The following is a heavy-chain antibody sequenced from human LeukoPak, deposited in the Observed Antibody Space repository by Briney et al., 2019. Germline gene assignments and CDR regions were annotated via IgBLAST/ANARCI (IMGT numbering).Heavy chain of an antibody. Sequence: SETVSLTCTVSGGSISSSSYYWGWIRQPPGKGLEWIGSIYYSGSTYYNPSLKSRVTISVDTSKNQFSLKLSSVTAADTAVYYCARVVVVPAATPYYFDYWGQGTLVTVSS. J-gene: IGHJ4*02. CDR2: IYYSGST. CDR1: GGSISSSSYY. D-gene: IGHD2-2*02. V-gene: IGHV4-39*01. CDR3: ARVVVVPAATPYYFDY.